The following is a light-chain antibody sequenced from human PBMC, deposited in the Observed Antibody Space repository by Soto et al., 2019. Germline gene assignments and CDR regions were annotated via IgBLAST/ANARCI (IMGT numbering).Light chain of an antibody. J-gene: IGKJ4*01. CDR3: KQYGNLPLT. Sequence: EIVLRHSPYTLALSPGERATPLWMASETITTLAWYQLKPGQAPRLLIYRVSSRATGVPDRFSGSGSGTDYTLTISRLETEDFAVYYCKQYGNLPLTFGGGTKVDIK. CDR1: ETITT. V-gene: IGKV3-20*01. CDR2: RVS.